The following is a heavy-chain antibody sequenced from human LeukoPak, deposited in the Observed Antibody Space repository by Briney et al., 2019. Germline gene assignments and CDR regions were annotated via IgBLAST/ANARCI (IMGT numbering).Heavy chain of an antibody. CDR3: ARDGGATVTLHPCDY. V-gene: IGHV3-7*01. CDR2: IKQDGSEK. CDR1: GFTFSTYW. Sequence: PGGSLRLSCAASGFTFSTYWMTWVRQSPGKGLEWVTNIKQDGSEKYYVDSVKGRFTISRDNSKNTLFLQMNSLRAEDTAVYYCARDGGATVTLHPCDYWGQGTLVTVSS. J-gene: IGHJ4*02. D-gene: IGHD4-11*01.